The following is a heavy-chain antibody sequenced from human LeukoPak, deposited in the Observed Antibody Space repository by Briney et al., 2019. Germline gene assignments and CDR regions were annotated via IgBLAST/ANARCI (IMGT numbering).Heavy chain of an antibody. CDR2: IKPDESEK. CDR1: GFSFSGSW. J-gene: IGHJ3*02. Sequence: GGSLRLSCAASGFSFSGSWMSWVRQAPGKGLEWVAHIKPDESEKFYMDSVKGRFTVSRDNAKSLVFLLMNSLRAEDTAVYYCARTRSYSFDIWGQGTMVTVSS. D-gene: IGHD5-12*01. CDR3: ARTRSYSFDI. V-gene: IGHV3-7*01.